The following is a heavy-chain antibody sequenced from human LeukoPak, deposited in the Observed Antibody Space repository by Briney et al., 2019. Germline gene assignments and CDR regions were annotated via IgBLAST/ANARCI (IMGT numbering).Heavy chain of an antibody. CDR3: ARVRSSGWLAHFDY. V-gene: IGHV1-3*01. J-gene: IGHJ4*02. D-gene: IGHD6-19*01. CDR1: GYTFTSYA. Sequence: ASVKVSCKASGYTFTSYAMHWVRQAPGQRLEWMGWINAGNGNTKYSQKFQGRVTITRDTSASTAYMELSSLRSEDTAVYYCARVRSSGWLAHFDYWGQGTLVTVSP. CDR2: INAGNGNT.